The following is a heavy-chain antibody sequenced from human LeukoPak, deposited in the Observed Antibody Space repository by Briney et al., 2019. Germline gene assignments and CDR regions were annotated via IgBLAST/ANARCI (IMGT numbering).Heavy chain of an antibody. V-gene: IGHV4-34*01. Sequence: SETLSLTCAVYGGSFSGYYWSWIRQPPGKGLEWIGEINHSGSTNYNPSLKSRVTISVDTSKNQFSLKLSSVTAADTAVYYCARVDYGDYIDYYYGMDVWGQGTTVTVSS. J-gene: IGHJ6*02. D-gene: IGHD4-17*01. CDR2: INHSGST. CDR1: GGSFSGYY. CDR3: ARVDYGDYIDYYYGMDV.